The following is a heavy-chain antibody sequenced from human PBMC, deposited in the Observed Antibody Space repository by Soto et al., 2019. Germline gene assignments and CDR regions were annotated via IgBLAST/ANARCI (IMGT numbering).Heavy chain of an antibody. CDR2: ISYDGSNK. Sequence: GGSLRLSCAASGFTFSSYGMHWVRQAPGKGLEWVAVISYDGSNKYYADSVKGRFTISRDNSKNTLYLQMNSLRAEDTAVYYCAKDSGAGSAFDIWGQGTMVTVSS. CDR3: AKDSGAGSAFDI. V-gene: IGHV3-30*18. CDR1: GFTFSSYG. D-gene: IGHD3-10*01. J-gene: IGHJ3*02.